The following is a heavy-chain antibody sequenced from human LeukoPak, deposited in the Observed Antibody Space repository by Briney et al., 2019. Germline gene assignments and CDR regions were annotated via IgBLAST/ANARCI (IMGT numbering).Heavy chain of an antibody. V-gene: IGHV3-48*03. CDR1: GFTFSSYE. CDR2: ISSSGSTI. CDR3: ARLNGGYHHAFDI. J-gene: IGHJ3*02. D-gene: IGHD3-16*02. Sequence: GGSLGLSCAASGFTFSSYEMNWVRQAPGKGLEWVSYISSSGSTIYYADSVKGRFTISRDNAKNSLYLQMNSLRAEDTAVYYCARLNGGYHHAFDIWGQGTMVTVSS.